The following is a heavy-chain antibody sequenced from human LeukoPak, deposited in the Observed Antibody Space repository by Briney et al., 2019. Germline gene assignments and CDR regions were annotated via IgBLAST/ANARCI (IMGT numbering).Heavy chain of an antibody. D-gene: IGHD6-19*01. CDR3: AKDSSGWFLRY. Sequence: PGGSLRPSGEPPGFTLRSYGMHWSRQAPGKGREGVAVISYDGSNKYYADSVKGRFTISRDNSKNTLYLQMNSLRAEDTAVYYCAKDSSGWFLRYWGQGTLVTVSS. CDR1: GFTLRSYG. CDR2: ISYDGSNK. V-gene: IGHV3-30*18. J-gene: IGHJ4*02.